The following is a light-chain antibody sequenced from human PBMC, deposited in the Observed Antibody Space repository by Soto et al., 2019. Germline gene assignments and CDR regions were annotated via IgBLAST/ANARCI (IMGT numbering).Light chain of an antibody. V-gene: IGKV3-20*01. CDR3: QQYGRSALT. CDR1: QSVSSSY. J-gene: IGKJ3*01. CDR2: GAS. Sequence: EIVLTQSPGTLSLSPGERATLSCRASQSVSSSYLAWYQQKPGQAPRLLIYGASSRATGIPDRVSGSGSGTDFTLTISRLEPEDFAVYYCQQYGRSALTFGPGTKVDIK.